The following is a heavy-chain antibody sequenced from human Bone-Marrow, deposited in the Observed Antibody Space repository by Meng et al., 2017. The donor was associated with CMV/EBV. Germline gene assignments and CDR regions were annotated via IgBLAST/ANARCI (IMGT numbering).Heavy chain of an antibody. Sequence: GESLKISCAASGFTFSSYSMNWVRQAPGKGPEWVSSISSSSYIYYADSVKGRFTISRDNAKNSLYLQMNSLRAEDTAVYYCACSSTPAGYWGQGTLVTVSS. CDR3: ACSSTPAGY. D-gene: IGHD2-2*01. J-gene: IGHJ4*02. V-gene: IGHV3-21*01. CDR2: ISSSSYI. CDR1: GFTFSSYS.